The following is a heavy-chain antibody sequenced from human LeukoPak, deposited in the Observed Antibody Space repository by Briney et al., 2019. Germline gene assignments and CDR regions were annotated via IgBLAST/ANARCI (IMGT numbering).Heavy chain of an antibody. Sequence: PGGFLRLSCAASGFNFDNYTMNWVRQAQGKGLEWVSSISSSSSYIYDADSVKGRFTISRDNAKNSLYLQMNSLRAEDTAVYYCARYTSGWFDYWGQGTLVTVSS. J-gene: IGHJ5*01. CDR1: GFNFDNYT. D-gene: IGHD6-19*01. CDR3: ARYTSGWFDY. V-gene: IGHV3-21*01. CDR2: ISSSSSYI.